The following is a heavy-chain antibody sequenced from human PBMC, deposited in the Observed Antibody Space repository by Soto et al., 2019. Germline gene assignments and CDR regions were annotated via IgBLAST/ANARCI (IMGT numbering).Heavy chain of an antibody. CDR1: GGTFSSYA. Sequence: ASVKVSCKASGGTFSSYAISWVRQAPGQGLEWMGGIIPIFGTANYAQKFQGRVTITADKSTSTAYMELSSLRSEDTAVYYCARGGGYILEDYYYGMDVWGQGTTVTVSS. CDR2: IIPIFGTA. J-gene: IGHJ6*02. D-gene: IGHD5-12*01. CDR3: ARGGGYILEDYYYGMDV. V-gene: IGHV1-69*06.